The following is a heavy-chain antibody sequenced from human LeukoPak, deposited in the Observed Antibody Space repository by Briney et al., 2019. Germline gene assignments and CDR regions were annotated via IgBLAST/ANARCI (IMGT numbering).Heavy chain of an antibody. CDR2: INHSGST. Sequence: PSETLSLTCAVYGGSFSGYYWSWIRQPPGKGLEWIGEINHSGSTNYNPSLKSRVTISVDTSKNQFSLKLSSVTAADTAVYYCARSRSYRWVYYFDYWGQGTLVTVSS. CDR3: ARSRSYRWVYYFDY. V-gene: IGHV4-34*01. D-gene: IGHD1-26*01. CDR1: GGSFSGYY. J-gene: IGHJ4*02.